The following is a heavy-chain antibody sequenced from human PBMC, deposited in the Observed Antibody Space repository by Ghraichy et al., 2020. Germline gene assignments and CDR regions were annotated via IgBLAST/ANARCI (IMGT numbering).Heavy chain of an antibody. D-gene: IGHD6-13*01. CDR2: IYYSGST. V-gene: IGHV4-39*01. CDR1: GGSISSSSYY. CDR3: AIPPPSRAAAGKDNWFDP. J-gene: IGHJ5*02. Sequence: SETLSLTCTVSGGSISSSSYYWGWIRQPPGKGLEWIGSIYYSGSTYYNPSLKSRVTISVDTSKNQFSLKLSSVTAADTAVYYCAIPPPSRAAAGKDNWFDPWGQGTLVTVSS.